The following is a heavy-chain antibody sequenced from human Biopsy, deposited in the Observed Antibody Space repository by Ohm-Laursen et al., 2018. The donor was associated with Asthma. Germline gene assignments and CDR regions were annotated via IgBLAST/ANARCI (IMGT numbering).Heavy chain of an antibody. CDR3: AREVGATRYDP. V-gene: IGHV1-3*01. CDR2: LNPVNGNT. D-gene: IGHD1-26*01. Sequence: ASVKVSCKASGYTFTSNAIHWMRQAPGQSLEWMAWLNPVNGNTKYSQQFQGRVTITRDTSASTAYMELSSLTSEGTAVFYCAREVGATRYDPWGQGTLVTVSS. J-gene: IGHJ5*02. CDR1: GYTFTSNA.